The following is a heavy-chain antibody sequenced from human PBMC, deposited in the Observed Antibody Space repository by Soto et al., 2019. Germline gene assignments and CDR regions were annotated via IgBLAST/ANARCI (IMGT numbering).Heavy chain of an antibody. J-gene: IGHJ6*02. CDR1: GGTFSSYA. V-gene: IGHV1-69*12. CDR2: IIPIFGTA. D-gene: IGHD3-16*02. CDR3: ARAHDYVWGSYRPYYYYYGMDV. Sequence: QVQLVQSGAEVKKPGSSVKVSCKASGGTFSSYAISWVRQAPGQGLEWMGGIIPIFGTANYAQKFQGRVKIPAAESTSXXYXEXXSLRSEDTAVYYCARAHDYVWGSYRPYYYYYGMDVWGQGTTVTVSS.